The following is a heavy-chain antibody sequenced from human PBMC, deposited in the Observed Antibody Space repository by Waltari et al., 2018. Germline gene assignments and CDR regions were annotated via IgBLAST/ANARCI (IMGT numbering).Heavy chain of an antibody. J-gene: IGHJ4*02. V-gene: IGHV3-30-3*01. CDR3: ARDKKSLRDYLDY. Sequence: QVQLVESGGGVVQPGRSLSLSCVVSGFNFKTYAMQWVRRAPGKGLEWVAVISDDGTMKYYADSVRGRFTISRDNSDNTLYLQMNSLRAEDTAIYYCARDKKSLRDYLDYWGQGVLVTVSS. CDR1: GFNFKTYA. CDR2: ISDDGTMK. D-gene: IGHD3-16*01.